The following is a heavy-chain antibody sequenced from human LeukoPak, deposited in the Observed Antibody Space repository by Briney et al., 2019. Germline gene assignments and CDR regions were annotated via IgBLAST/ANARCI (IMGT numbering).Heavy chain of an antibody. D-gene: IGHD3-22*01. V-gene: IGHV1-69*02. CDR2: IIPILGIA. J-gene: IGHJ3*02. Sequence: GASVKVSCKASGGTFSSYIISWVRQAPGQGLEWMGRIIPILGIANYAQKFQGRVTITADKATSTAYMELSSLRSEDTAVYYCASPSLRGTMIVVAPMGDAFDIWGQGTMVTVSS. CDR1: GGTFSSYI. CDR3: ASPSLRGTMIVVAPMGDAFDI.